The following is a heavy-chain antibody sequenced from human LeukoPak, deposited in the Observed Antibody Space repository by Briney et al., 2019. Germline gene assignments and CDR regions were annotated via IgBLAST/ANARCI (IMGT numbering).Heavy chain of an antibody. CDR3: AIRSGYGINWFDP. D-gene: IGHD5-12*01. CDR1: GGTFSSYA. V-gene: IGHV1-69*01. J-gene: IGHJ5*02. CDR2: IIPIFGTA. Sequence: SVKVSCEASGGTFSSYAISWVRQAPGQGLEWMGGIIPIFGTANYAQKFQGRVTITADESTSTAYMELSSLRSEDTAVYYCAIRSGYGINWFDPWGQGTLVTVSS.